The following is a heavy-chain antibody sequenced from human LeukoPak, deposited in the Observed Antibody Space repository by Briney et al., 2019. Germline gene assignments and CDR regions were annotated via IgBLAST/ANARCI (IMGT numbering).Heavy chain of an antibody. CDR3: ARSNRYSSGNWYFDL. J-gene: IGHJ2*01. CDR2: MNPNSGNT. CDR1: EYTFTSYD. V-gene: IGHV1-8*01. D-gene: IGHD5-18*01. Sequence: ASVKVSCKASEYTFTSYDIYWVRQATGQGLEWMGWMNPNSGNTGYAQNFQGRVTMSRNTSISTAYMELSSLRSDDTAVYWCARSNRYSSGNWYFDLWGRGTLVTVSS.